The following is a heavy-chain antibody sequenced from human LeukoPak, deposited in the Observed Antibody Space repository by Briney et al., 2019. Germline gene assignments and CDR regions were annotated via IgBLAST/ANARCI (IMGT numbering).Heavy chain of an antibody. CDR2: INADNGNT. V-gene: IGHV1-3*01. CDR1: GYTFTSYA. J-gene: IGHJ6*02. D-gene: IGHD4-17*01. CDR3: ARVPMTTADYYYYYGMDV. Sequence: GASVKVSCKASGYTFTSYAMHWVRQAPGQRLEWMGWINADNGNTKYSQKFQGRVTITRDTSASTAYMELSSLRSEDTAVYYCARVPMTTADYYYYYGMDVWGQGTTVTVSS.